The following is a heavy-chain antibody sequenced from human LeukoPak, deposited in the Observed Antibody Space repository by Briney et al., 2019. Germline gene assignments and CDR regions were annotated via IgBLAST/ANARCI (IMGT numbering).Heavy chain of an antibody. V-gene: IGHV4-39*07. CDR1: GGSISSNSYY. CDR2: IYYSGST. J-gene: IGHJ6*03. Sequence: SETLSLTCAVSGGSISSNSYYWGWIRQPPGKGLEWIGSIYYSGSTNYNPSLKSRVTISVDTSKNQFSLKLSSVTAADTAVYYCASGDYAYYYMDVWGKGTTVTISS. CDR3: ASGDYAYYYMDV. D-gene: IGHD4-17*01.